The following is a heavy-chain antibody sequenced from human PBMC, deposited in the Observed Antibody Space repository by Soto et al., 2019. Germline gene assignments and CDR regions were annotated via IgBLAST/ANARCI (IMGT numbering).Heavy chain of an antibody. J-gene: IGHJ6*02. CDR1: GFTVTNFD. V-gene: IGHV1-8*01. CDR2: MNLNSGNT. Sequence: QVQLVQSGAEVKKPGASVKVSCKASGFTVTNFDINWVRQATGQGPEWMGWMNLNSGNTGYAQKFRDRVTMTRNSSISTAYMELSNLRSEYTAVYYCSKGYAMDVWGQGTTVTVSS. CDR3: SKGYAMDV.